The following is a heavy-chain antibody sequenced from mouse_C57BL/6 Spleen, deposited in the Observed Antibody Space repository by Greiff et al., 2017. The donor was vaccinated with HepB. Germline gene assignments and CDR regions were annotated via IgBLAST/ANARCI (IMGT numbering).Heavy chain of an antibody. D-gene: IGHD2-2*01. CDR3: ARSRFDGYEGAWLAY. V-gene: IGHV1-55*01. CDR2: IYPGSGST. CDR1: GYTFTSYW. Sequence: QVQLKQSGAELVKPGASVKMSCKASGYTFTSYWITWVKQRPGQGLEWIGDIYPGSGSTNYNEKFKSKATLTVDTSSSSDYMQLSSLTSEDSAVYYCARSRFDGYEGAWLAYWGQGTLVTVSA. J-gene: IGHJ3*01.